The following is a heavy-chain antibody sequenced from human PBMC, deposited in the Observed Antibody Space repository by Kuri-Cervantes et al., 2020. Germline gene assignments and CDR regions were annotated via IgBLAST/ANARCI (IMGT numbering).Heavy chain of an antibody. CDR2: ISWNSGSI. D-gene: IGHD2-15*01. J-gene: IGHJ3*02. CDR3: AKDTKYLVGHGEENAFHI. CDR1: GFTFDDYA. V-gene: IGHV3-9*01. Sequence: SLKISCAASGFTFDDYAMHWVRQAPGKGLEWVSGISWNSGSIGYADSVKGRFTISRDNAKNSLYLQMNSLRAEDTALYYCAKDTKYLVGHGEENAFHIWGQGTMVTVSS.